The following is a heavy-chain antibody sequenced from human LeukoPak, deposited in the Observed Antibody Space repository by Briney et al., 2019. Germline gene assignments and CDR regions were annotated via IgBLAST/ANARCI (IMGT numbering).Heavy chain of an antibody. CDR3: ARQNTVTTFDY. Sequence: SETLSLTCTVSGGSISSSSYYWGWIRQPPGKGLEWIGSIYYSGCTYYNPSLKSRVTISVDTSKNQFSLKLSSVTAADTAVYYCARQNTVTTFDYWGQGTLVTVSS. J-gene: IGHJ4*02. V-gene: IGHV4-39*01. D-gene: IGHD4-17*01. CDR1: GGSISSSSYY. CDR2: IYYSGCT.